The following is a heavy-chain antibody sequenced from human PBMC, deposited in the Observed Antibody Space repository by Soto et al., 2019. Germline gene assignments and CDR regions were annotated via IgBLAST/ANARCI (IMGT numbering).Heavy chain of an antibody. V-gene: IGHV2-70*01. J-gene: IGHJ6*04. Sequence: SGPTLVNPTQTLTLTCTFSGFSLSTSGMCVSWIRQPPGKALEWLALIDWDDDKYYSTSLKTRLTISKDTSKNQVVLTMTNMDPVETATFYWEGIRGYSYGSPYYSGRDVWGKGTTVPASS. CDR2: IDWDDDK. CDR3: EGIRGYSYGSPYYSGRDV. D-gene: IGHD5-18*01. CDR1: GFSLSTSGMC.